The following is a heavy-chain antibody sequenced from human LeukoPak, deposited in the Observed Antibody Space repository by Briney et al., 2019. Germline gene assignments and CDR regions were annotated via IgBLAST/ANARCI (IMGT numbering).Heavy chain of an antibody. V-gene: IGHV3-48*03. CDR1: GFTFSNYE. CDR3: AAVIDY. CDR2: ISNSGNTK. J-gene: IGHJ4*02. Sequence: QPGGSLRPSGAASGFTFSNYEMNWIRQAPGKGLEWISYISNSGNTKYYADSVKGRFTISRDNANNSVYLQMNNLRAEDTAVYYCAAVIDYWGQGTLVTVSS.